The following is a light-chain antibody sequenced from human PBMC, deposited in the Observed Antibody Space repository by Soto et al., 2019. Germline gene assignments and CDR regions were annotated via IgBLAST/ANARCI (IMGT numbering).Light chain of an antibody. CDR1: SSDVGGYNY. CDR2: EVS. Sequence: QSALTQPASVSASPGQSITISCTGTSSDVGGYNYVSWYQQHPGKAPKLMIYEVSSRPSGVSNRFSGSKSGNTASLTISWLQAEDEADYYFSSYTSSSTYVFGTGTKLTVL. V-gene: IGLV2-14*01. J-gene: IGLJ1*01. CDR3: SSYTSSSTYV.